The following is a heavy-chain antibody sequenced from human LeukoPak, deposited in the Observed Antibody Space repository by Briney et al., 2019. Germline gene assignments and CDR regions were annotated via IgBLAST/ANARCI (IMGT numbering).Heavy chain of an antibody. CDR1: GGSISSSSYY. J-gene: IGHJ4*02. D-gene: IGHD1-26*01. CDR3: ARCPAFVGSYPFDY. V-gene: IGHV4-39*01. Sequence: SETLSLTCTVSGGSISSSSYYWGWIRQPPGKGLEWIGSIYYSGSTYYNPSLKSRVTISVDTSKNQFSLKLSSVTAADTAVYYCARCPAFVGSYPFDYWGQGTLVTVSS. CDR2: IYYSGST.